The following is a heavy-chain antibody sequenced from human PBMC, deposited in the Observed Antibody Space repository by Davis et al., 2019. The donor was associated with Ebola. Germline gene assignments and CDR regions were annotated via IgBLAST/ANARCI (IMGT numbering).Heavy chain of an antibody. Sequence: SVTVSCKTSGGSFSSHPISCVRQVPRQGLEWMGGIIPIFDTPHYAQKFQGRITITADASTSTAYMELSSLRSEDTATYFCARDFDGGNYYFDYWGPGTPVTVSS. V-gene: IGHV1-69*13. J-gene: IGHJ4*02. CDR3: ARDFDGGNYYFDY. D-gene: IGHD3-9*01. CDR2: IIPIFDTP. CDR1: GGSFSSHP.